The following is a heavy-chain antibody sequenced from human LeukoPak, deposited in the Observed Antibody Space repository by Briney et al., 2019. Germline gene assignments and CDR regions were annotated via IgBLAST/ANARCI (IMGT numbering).Heavy chain of an antibody. Sequence: GGSLRLSCAASGFTFSTSWMTWVRQAPGKGLEWVANIKEDGTTKNYVDSVRGRFSISRDNAEKSLYQQMTSLRAEDTAVYYCARDAGYNALDIWGQGTMVTVSS. CDR1: GFTFSTSW. CDR3: ARDAGYNALDI. CDR2: IKEDGTTK. V-gene: IGHV3-7*01. D-gene: IGHD1-1*01. J-gene: IGHJ3*02.